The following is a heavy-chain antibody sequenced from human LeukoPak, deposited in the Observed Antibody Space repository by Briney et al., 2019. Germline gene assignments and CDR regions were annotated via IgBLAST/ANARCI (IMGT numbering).Heavy chain of an antibody. D-gene: IGHD3-10*01. J-gene: IGHJ4*02. Sequence: GGSLRLSCAASGFNFGSYSMTWVRQAPGKGLEWVAIIKQDGSEKYYVDSVKGRFTISRDNAKNSLYLQMSSLRVEDTSVYYCARDEIIWGQGALVTVSS. CDR2: IKQDGSEK. V-gene: IGHV3-7*01. CDR1: GFNFGSYS. CDR3: ARDEII.